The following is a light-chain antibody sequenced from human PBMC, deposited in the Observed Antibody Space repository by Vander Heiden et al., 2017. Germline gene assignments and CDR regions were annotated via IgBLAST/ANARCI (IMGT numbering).Light chain of an antibody. CDR2: LGS. J-gene: IGKJ1*01. Sequence: MVMTQSPLCLPVTPGESASISCRSSQSLRHSNGKNYLDWYLQKPGQSPQLLIYLGSDRASGVPDRFSGSGSGTDFTLKISSVEAEDVGVYYCMQALQTPWTFGQGTKVQIK. CDR3: MQALQTPWT. CDR1: QSLRHSNGKNY. V-gene: IGKV2-28*01.